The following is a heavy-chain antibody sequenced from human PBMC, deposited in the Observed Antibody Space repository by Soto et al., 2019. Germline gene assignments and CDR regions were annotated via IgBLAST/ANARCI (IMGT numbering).Heavy chain of an antibody. CDR2: SNSDESNV. CDR3: ARGATVTQD. V-gene: IGHV3-74*01. CDR1: GITLSSEW. Sequence: GGSLRLSCAASGITLSSEWMNWVRQAPGKGLEWVARSNSDESNVSHADSVKGRFTISRDNAKNTLYLQMNSLRAEDTAVYYCARGATVTQDWGQGTLVTVSS. J-gene: IGHJ4*02. D-gene: IGHD4-17*01.